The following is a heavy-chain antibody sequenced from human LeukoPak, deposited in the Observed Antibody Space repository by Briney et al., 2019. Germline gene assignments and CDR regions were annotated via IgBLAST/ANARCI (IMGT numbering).Heavy chain of an antibody. Sequence: PGGSLRLSCAASGFTFSSYSMNWVRQAPGKGLEWVSYISSSSSTIYYADSVKGRFTISRDNSKNTLYLQMNSLRAEDTAVYYCAKDIGFYSSGSKWGQGTLVTVSS. CDR3: AKDIGFYSSGSK. CDR1: GFTFSSYS. V-gene: IGHV3-48*01. CDR2: ISSSSSTI. D-gene: IGHD6-19*01. J-gene: IGHJ4*02.